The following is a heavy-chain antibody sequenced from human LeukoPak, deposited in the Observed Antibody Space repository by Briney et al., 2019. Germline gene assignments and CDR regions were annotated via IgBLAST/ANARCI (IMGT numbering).Heavy chain of an antibody. CDR1: GFIVSDNY. Sequence: PGGSLRLSCAPSGFIVSDNYMSWVRQAPGKGLEWVSVIYRGDRTYYADSVKGRFTISRDHSKNTLYLQMNSLRAEDTAVYYCVREIGNSGSYDWGQGTLVTVSS. CDR3: VREIGNSGSYD. J-gene: IGHJ4*02. CDR2: IYRGDRT. V-gene: IGHV3-53*01. D-gene: IGHD1-26*01.